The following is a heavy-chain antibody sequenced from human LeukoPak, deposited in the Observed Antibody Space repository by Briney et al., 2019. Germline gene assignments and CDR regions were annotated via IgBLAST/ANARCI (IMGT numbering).Heavy chain of an antibody. J-gene: IGHJ4*02. CDR2: ISYDGSNK. CDR3: ASAHDAPRIAAPQSDY. CDR1: GFTFSSYS. V-gene: IGHV3-30*03. Sequence: GGSLRLSCAASGFTFSSYSMHWVRQAPGKGLEWVAVISYDGSNKYYADSVKGRFTISRDNAKNSLYLQMNSLRAEDTAVYYCASAHDAPRIAAPQSDYWGQGTLVTVSS. D-gene: IGHD6-6*01.